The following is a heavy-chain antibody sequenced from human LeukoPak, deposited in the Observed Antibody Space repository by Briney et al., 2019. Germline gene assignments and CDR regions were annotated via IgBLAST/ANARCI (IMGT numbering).Heavy chain of an antibody. CDR3: ARDGSGQWLDY. CDR1: GYTFTSYG. CDR2: INAYNDDT. Sequence: ASVRVSCKASGYTFTSYGISWVRQAPGQGLEWMGWINAYNDDTNHAQNFQGRVTMTTDTSTSTAYMELRSLRSDDTAVYYCARDGSGQWLDYWGQGNLVTVSS. J-gene: IGHJ4*02. V-gene: IGHV1-18*01. D-gene: IGHD3-10*01.